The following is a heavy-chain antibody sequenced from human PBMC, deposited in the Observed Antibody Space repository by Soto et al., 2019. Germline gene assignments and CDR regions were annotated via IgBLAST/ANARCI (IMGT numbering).Heavy chain of an antibody. D-gene: IGHD1-7*01. CDR3: ATHREGAGTNRAAAYYYYYYMDV. V-gene: IGHV1-8*01. CDR2: MNPNSGNT. CDR1: GYTFTSYD. J-gene: IGHJ6*03. Sequence: ASVKVSCKASGYTFTSYDINWVRQATGQGLEWMGWMNPNSGNTGYAQKFQGRVTMTRNTSISTAYMELSSLRSEDTAVYYCATHREGAGTNRAAAYYYYYYMDVWGKGTTVTVSS.